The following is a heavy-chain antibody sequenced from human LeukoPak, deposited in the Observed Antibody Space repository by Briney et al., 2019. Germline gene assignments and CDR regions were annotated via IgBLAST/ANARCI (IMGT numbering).Heavy chain of an antibody. CDR3: ARGRAYYDFWSGYARDWFDP. V-gene: IGHV4-34*01. J-gene: IGHJ5*02. D-gene: IGHD3-3*01. Sequence: SETLSLTCAVYGGSFSGYYWSWIRQRPGKGLEWIGEINHSGSTNYNPSLKSRVTISVDTSKNQFSLKLSSVTAADTAVYYCARGRAYYDFWSGYARDWFDPWGQGTLVTVSS. CDR1: GGSFSGYY. CDR2: INHSGST.